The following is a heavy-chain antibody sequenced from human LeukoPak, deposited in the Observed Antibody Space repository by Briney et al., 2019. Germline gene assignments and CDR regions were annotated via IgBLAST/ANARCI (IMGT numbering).Heavy chain of an antibody. CDR3: ARDILAYCGGDCYGFDAFDI. J-gene: IGHJ3*02. V-gene: IGHV3-48*01. CDR1: GFTFSSYS. Sequence: GGSLRLSCAASGFTFSSYSMNWVRQAPGKGLEWVSYISSSSSTMYYADSVKGRFTISRDNAKNSLYLQMNSLRAEDTAVYYCARDILAYCGGDCYGFDAFDIWGQGTMVTVSS. D-gene: IGHD2-21*02. CDR2: ISSSSSTM.